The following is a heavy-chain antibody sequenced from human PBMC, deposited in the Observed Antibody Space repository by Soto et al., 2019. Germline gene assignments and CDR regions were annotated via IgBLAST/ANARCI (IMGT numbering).Heavy chain of an antibody. J-gene: IGHJ4*02. Sequence: GGSLRLSCAASGFTFSSYAMSWVSQAPGKGLEWVSAISGRGGSTYYAESVKGRFTISRDNAKNTLYLQMNSLRAEDKAVYYCAKDRCSGDSCYSAFDYWGQGTLVTVST. CDR3: AKDRCSGDSCYSAFDY. D-gene: IGHD2-15*01. V-gene: IGHV3-23*01. CDR1: GFTFSSYA. CDR2: ISGRGGST.